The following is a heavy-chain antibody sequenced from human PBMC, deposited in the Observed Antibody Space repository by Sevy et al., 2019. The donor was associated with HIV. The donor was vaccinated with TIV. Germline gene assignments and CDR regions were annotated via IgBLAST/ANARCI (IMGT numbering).Heavy chain of an antibody. Sequence: GGSLRLSCVASGFTFSDSWMIWVRQAPGKGLERIAFINEDGSRLGYVDSVRGRFTISRENIKNSLYLQMNNLRAEDTALYFCARDPAYSAVDYWGQGTLVTVSS. CDR3: ARDPAYSAVDY. D-gene: IGHD5-18*01. CDR1: GFTFSDSW. CDR2: INEDGSRL. J-gene: IGHJ4*02. V-gene: IGHV3-7*01.